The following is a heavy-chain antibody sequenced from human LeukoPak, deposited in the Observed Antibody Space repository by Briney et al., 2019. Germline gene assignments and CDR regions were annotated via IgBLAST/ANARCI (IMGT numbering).Heavy chain of an antibody. CDR2: IYSGGST. D-gene: IGHD2-2*01. Sequence: GGSLRLSCAASRFTVSTNYMSWRRQAPGKGLEWVSVIYSGGSTYYADSVKGRFTISRDNSKNTLYLQMSSLRAEDTAVYYCARDRGGYCSSTSCYRPDAFDIWGQGTMVTVSS. CDR3: ARDRGGYCSSTSCYRPDAFDI. CDR1: RFTVSTNY. V-gene: IGHV3-66*02. J-gene: IGHJ3*02.